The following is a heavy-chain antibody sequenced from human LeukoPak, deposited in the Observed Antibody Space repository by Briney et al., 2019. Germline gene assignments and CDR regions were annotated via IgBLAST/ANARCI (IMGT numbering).Heavy chain of an antibody. Sequence: KVSCKASGYTFTSYWIGWVRQMPGKGLEWMGIIYPGDSDTRYSPSFQGQVTISADKSISTAYLQWSSLKASDTAMYYCARRRSYGALDYWGQGTLVTVSS. CDR3: ARRRSYGALDY. V-gene: IGHV5-51*01. CDR2: IYPGDSDT. D-gene: IGHD4-17*01. CDR1: GYTFTSYW. J-gene: IGHJ4*02.